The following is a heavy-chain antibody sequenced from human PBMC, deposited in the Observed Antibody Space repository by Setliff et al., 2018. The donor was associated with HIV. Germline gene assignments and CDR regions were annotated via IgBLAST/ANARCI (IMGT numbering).Heavy chain of an antibody. CDR1: GYTFSRYG. J-gene: IGHJ6*03. Sequence: ASVKVSCKASGYTFSRYGISWVRQAPGQGLEWMGRISGFNGKINYAENFQGRVTLTTDSSASTAHMELWSLTSDATAVYYCARDLGGEHDYADPAYMDVWGKGTTVTVSS. V-gene: IGHV1-18*01. D-gene: IGHD4-17*01. CDR3: ARDLGGEHDYADPAYMDV. CDR2: ISGFNGKI.